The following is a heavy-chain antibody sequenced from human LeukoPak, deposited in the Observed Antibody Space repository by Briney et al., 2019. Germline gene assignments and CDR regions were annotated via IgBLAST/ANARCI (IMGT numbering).Heavy chain of an antibody. Sequence: GASVKVSCKASGYTFTSYGISWVRQAPGQGLEWMGWISAYNGNTNYAQKLQGRVTMTTDTSTSTAYMELRSLRSDDTAVYYCAVLLDHSSGYYVDWFDPWGQGTLVTVSS. V-gene: IGHV1-18*01. D-gene: IGHD3-22*01. CDR3: AVLLDHSSGYYVDWFDP. CDR2: ISAYNGNT. J-gene: IGHJ5*02. CDR1: GYTFTSYG.